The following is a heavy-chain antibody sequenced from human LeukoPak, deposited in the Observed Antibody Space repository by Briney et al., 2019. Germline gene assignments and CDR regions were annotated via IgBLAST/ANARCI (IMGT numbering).Heavy chain of an antibody. Sequence: GGSLRLSCAASGFTFSDYYMNWIRQAPGKGLEWVSVIYSGGSTYYADSVKGRFTISRDNSKNTLYLQMNSLRAEDTAVYYCARDRDYGSDYWGQGTLVTVSS. J-gene: IGHJ4*02. CDR1: GFTFSDYY. CDR3: ARDRDYGSDY. V-gene: IGHV3-53*01. D-gene: IGHD4-17*01. CDR2: IYSGGST.